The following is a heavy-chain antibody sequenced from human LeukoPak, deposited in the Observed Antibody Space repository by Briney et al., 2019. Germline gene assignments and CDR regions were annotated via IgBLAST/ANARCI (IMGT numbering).Heavy chain of an antibody. CDR2: IYYSGST. D-gene: IGHD5-18*01. J-gene: IGHJ6*03. CDR3: ARDQGGYSYGYNYYYMDV. CDR1: GGSSSSYY. V-gene: IGHV4-59*01. Sequence: SETLSLTCTVSGGSSSSYYWSWIRQPPGKGLEWIGYIYYSGSTNYNPSLKSRVTISVDTSKNQFSLKLSSVTAADTAVYYCARDQGGYSYGYNYYYMDVWGKGNHGHRLL.